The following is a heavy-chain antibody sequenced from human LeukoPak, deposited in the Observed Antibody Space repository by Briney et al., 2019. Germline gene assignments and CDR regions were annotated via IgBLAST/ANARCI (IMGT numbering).Heavy chain of an antibody. CDR1: GDSVSSNSVT. J-gene: IGHJ5*02. CDR2: TYYRSTWYT. D-gene: IGHD2-2*01. Sequence: SQTLSLTCAISGDSVSSNSVTWNWIRQSPSRGLEWLGRTYYRSTWYTDYAVSVRGRITVNPDTSKNQFSLHLNSVTPEDTAVYYCARRLTQYDCFDPWGQGILVTVSS. V-gene: IGHV6-1*01. CDR3: ARRLTQYDCFDP.